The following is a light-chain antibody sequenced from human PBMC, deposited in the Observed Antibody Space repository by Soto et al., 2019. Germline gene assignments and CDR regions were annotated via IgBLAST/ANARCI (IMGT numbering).Light chain of an antibody. CDR1: QSVSSN. Sequence: VVMTQSAATLSVSPGQSATLFCRASQSVSSNLAWYQQKLGQAPRVFIYDASNRATGIPARFSGSGYGTDFNLTISSLETEDFAVYYCQQRSNWPQTFGQGTKVDIK. CDR2: DAS. J-gene: IGKJ1*01. CDR3: QQRSNWPQT. V-gene: IGKV3-11*01.